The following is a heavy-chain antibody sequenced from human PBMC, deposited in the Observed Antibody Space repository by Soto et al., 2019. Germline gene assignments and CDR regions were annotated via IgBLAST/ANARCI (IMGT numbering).Heavy chain of an antibody. J-gene: IGHJ6*02. V-gene: IGHV1-8*01. CDR1: GYTFTSYD. CDR3: ARSGSHLGYYDGSDV. D-gene: IGHD1-26*01. Sequence: ASVKVSCKASGYTFTSYDINWVRQATGQGLEWMGWMNPNSGNTGYAQKFQGRITMTRNTAISTAFMELSSLRSEDTAVYYCARSGSHLGYYDGSDVWGQGTTVTVSS. CDR2: MNPNSGNT.